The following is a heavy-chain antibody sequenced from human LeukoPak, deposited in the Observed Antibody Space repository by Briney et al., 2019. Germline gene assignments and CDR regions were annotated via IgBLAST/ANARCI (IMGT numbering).Heavy chain of an antibody. CDR3: ARDDGSYSRSPGFDY. V-gene: IGHV3-21*01. Sequence: GGSLRLSCAASGFIFTSYSMNWVRQAPGKGLEWVSSISTSSSYIYYADSLKGRFTISRDNAKNSLYLQMNSLRAEDTAVYYCARDDGSYSRSPGFDYWGQGTLVTVSS. CDR2: ISTSSSYI. CDR1: GFIFTSYS. J-gene: IGHJ4*02. D-gene: IGHD1-26*01.